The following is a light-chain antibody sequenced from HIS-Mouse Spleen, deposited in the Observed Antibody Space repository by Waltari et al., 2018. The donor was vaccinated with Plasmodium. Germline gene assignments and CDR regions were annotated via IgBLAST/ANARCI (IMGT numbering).Light chain of an antibody. J-gene: IGLJ3*02. CDR1: ALPTTY. Sequence: SYELTQPPSVSVSPGPPARITCSGEALPTTYAYWYQKKSGQATVLVIYEDSKRPSRSPERFSGSSSGTMATLTISGAQVEDEADYYCYSTDSSGNHRVFGGGTKLTVL. V-gene: IGLV3-10*01. CDR2: EDS. CDR3: YSTDSSGNHRV.